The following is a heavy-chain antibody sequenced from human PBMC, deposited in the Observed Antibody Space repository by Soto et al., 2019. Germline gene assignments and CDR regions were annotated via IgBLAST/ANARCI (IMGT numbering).Heavy chain of an antibody. V-gene: IGHV3-73*01. CDR3: TRHYDFWSGYYPSYYYYMDV. Sequence: GGSLRLSCAASGFTFSGSAMHWVRQASGKGLEWVGRIRSKANSYATAYAASVKGRFTISRDDSKNTAYLQMNSLKTEDKAVYYCTRHYDFWSGYYPSYYYYMDVWGKGTTVTVSS. CDR1: GFTFSGSA. D-gene: IGHD3-3*01. CDR2: IRSKANSYAT. J-gene: IGHJ6*03.